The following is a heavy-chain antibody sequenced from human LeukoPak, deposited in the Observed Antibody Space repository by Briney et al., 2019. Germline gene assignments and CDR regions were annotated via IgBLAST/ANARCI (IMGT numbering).Heavy chain of an antibody. Sequence: PGGSLRLSCAASGFSFSSYSMYWVRQAPGKGLEWVANIKQDGSEKYYVDSVKGRFTISRDNAKNSLYLQMNSLRTDDTAFYYCAKDFRAIAVAGTYYFDYWGQGTLVTVSS. J-gene: IGHJ4*02. CDR1: GFSFSSYS. V-gene: IGHV3-7*03. CDR3: AKDFRAIAVAGTYYFDY. CDR2: IKQDGSEK. D-gene: IGHD6-19*01.